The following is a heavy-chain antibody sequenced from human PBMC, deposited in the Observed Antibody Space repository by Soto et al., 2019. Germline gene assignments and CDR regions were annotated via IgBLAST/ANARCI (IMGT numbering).Heavy chain of an antibody. J-gene: IGHJ6*02. Sequence: QVRLEESGPGLVKPSETLSLICSVSGGSVNNANYFWNWIRHHPENGLEWIGYIYYSGSTRYNPSLKTRATLSIDTSKNQFSLRLNSVTAADTAIYFCARDADYGGSRGRMDAWGQGTTVTVSS. V-gene: IGHV4-31*03. D-gene: IGHD4-17*01. CDR2: IYYSGST. CDR1: GGSVNNANYF. CDR3: ARDADYGGSRGRMDA.